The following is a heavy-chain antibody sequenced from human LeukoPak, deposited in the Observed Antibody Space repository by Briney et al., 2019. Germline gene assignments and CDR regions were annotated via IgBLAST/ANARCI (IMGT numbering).Heavy chain of an antibody. V-gene: IGHV3-23*01. D-gene: IGHD1-26*01. CDR3: AKGGKWDVTPFDY. CDR1: GFTFSNYA. CDR2: VSGSGRNT. J-gene: IGHJ4*02. Sequence: GGSLRLSCAGSGFTFSNYAMTWVRQAPGEGLEWVSSVSGSGRNTFYPDSVEGRFTISRDNSKNTVYLQMNSLRADDTAVYYCAKGGKWDVTPFDYWGQGTLVTVSS.